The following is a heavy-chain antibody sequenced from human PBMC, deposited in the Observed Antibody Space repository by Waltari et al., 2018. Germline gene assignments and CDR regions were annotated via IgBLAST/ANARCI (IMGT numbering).Heavy chain of an antibody. CDR2: IYYSGST. CDR3: ARVRAIAARPNWFDP. D-gene: IGHD6-6*01. Sequence: QLQLQESGPGLVKPSETLSLTCTVSGGSISSSSYYWGWIRQPPGKGLEWIGSIYYSGSTYYNPSLKSRVTRSVDTSKNQFSLKLSSVTAADTAVYYCARVRAIAARPNWFDPWGQGTLVTVSS. CDR1: GGSISSSSYY. V-gene: IGHV4-39*07. J-gene: IGHJ5*02.